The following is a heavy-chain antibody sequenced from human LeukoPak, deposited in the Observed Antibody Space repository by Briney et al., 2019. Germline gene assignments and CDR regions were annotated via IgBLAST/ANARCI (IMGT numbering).Heavy chain of an antibody. CDR2: MSGGGGST. D-gene: IGHD4-17*01. Sequence: PGGSLRLSCAASGFTFSNYAMGWVRQAPGKGLGWVSAMSGGGGSTSYTNSGKGRFTISRDNSKNTLYLQMNSLRADDTAVYYCAKGFQTYGELSFDGWGQGTLVAVSS. CDR3: AKGFQTYGELSFDG. CDR1: GFTFSNYA. J-gene: IGHJ4*02. V-gene: IGHV3-23*01.